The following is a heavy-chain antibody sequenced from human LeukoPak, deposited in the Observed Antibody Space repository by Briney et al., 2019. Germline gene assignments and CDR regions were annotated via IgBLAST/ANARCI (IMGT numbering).Heavy chain of an antibody. V-gene: IGHV4-34*01. CDR3: ARTYYGSENYYDY. J-gene: IGHJ4*02. D-gene: IGHD3-10*01. Sequence: PSATLSLTCAVYGGSFSGYYWTWIRQPPGKGLEWIGEINHSGSSKYNPSLKSRVTISVDTSKSQFSLKLTSVTAADTALYYCARTYYGSENYYDYWGQGILVTVSS. CDR2: INHSGSS. CDR1: GGSFSGYY.